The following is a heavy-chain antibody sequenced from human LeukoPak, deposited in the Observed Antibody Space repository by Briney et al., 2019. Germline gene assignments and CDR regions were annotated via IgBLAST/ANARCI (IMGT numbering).Heavy chain of an antibody. CDR2: IYHSGST. V-gene: IGHV4-4*02. D-gene: IGHD6-19*01. CDR3: ARDKVISGWTYYFDY. J-gene: IGHJ4*02. CDR1: GGSISSSNW. Sequence: SGTLSLTCAVSGGSISSSNWGSWVRQPPGKGLEWIGEIYHSGSTNYNPSLKSRVTISVDKSKNQFPLKLSSVTAADTAVYYCARDKVISGWTYYFDYWGQGTLVTVSS.